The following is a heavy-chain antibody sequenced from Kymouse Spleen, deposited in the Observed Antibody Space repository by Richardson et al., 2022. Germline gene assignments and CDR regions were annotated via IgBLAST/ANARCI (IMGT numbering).Heavy chain of an antibody. D-gene: IGHD2-8*01. J-gene: IGHJ6*02. V-gene: IGHV4-34*01. CDR2: INHSGST. Sequence: QVQLQQWGAGLLKPSETLSLTCAVYGGSFSGYYWSWIRQPPGKGLEWIGEINHSGSTNYNPSLKSRVTISVDTSKNQFSLKLSSVTAADTAVYYCARYCTNGVCYNGLVLLRYGRLGPRDHGHRLL. CDR3: ARYCTNGVCYNGLVLLRYGR. CDR1: GGSFSGYY.